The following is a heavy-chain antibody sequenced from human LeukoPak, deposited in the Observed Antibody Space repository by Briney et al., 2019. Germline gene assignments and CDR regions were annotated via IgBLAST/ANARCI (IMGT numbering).Heavy chain of an antibody. CDR1: GGTFSSYA. CDR2: IIPISGTA. D-gene: IGHD2-2*01. V-gene: IGHV1-69*13. Sequence: SVKVSCKASGGTFSSYAISWVRQAPGQGLEWMGGIIPISGTANYAQKFQGRVTITADESTSTAYMELSSLRSEDTAVYYCAVGAGYQLPPGGYWGQGTLVTVSS. J-gene: IGHJ4*02. CDR3: AVGAGYQLPPGGY.